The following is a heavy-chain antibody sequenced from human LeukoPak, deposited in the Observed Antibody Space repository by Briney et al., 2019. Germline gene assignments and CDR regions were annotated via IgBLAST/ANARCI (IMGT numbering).Heavy chain of an antibody. V-gene: IGHV4-59*01. CDR2: IYYSGST. D-gene: IGHD5/OR15-5a*01. CDR3: ARDHRPGESNFDY. J-gene: IGHJ4*02. CDR1: GGSISSYY. Sequence: SETLSLTCTVSGGSISSYYWSWIRQPPGKGLEWIGYIYYSGSTNYNPSLKSRVTISVDTSKNQFSLKLSSVTAADTAVYYCARDHRPGESNFDYWGQGTLVTVSS.